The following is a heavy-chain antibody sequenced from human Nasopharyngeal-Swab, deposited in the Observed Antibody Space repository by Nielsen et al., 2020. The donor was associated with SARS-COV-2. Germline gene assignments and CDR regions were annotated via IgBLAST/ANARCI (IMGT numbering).Heavy chain of an antibody. Sequence: VRQAPGKGLEWVANIKRDGSERYYMDSVEGRFTISRDNAKNSPYLQMNSLRAEDTAVYYCARVLSGWLPYWGQGTLVTVSS. CDR3: ARVLSGWLPY. V-gene: IGHV3-7*01. CDR2: IKRDGSER. J-gene: IGHJ4*02. D-gene: IGHD6-19*01.